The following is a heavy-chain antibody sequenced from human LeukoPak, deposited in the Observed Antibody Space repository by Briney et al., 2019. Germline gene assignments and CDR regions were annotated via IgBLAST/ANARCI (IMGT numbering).Heavy chain of an antibody. CDR1: GGSTSSSTYF. CDR3: ATHRRSGSGGSENAFEI. V-gene: IGHV4-39*01. J-gene: IGHJ3*02. Sequence: SETLSLTCTVSGGSTSSSTYFWDWIRQPPGKGLEWIGNIYDSGSTHYNPSLKSRVTISVDTSKNRFSLKLNSVTAADTAVYYCATHRRSGSGGSENAFEIWGLGTMVTVSS. CDR2: IYDSGST. D-gene: IGHD5-12*01.